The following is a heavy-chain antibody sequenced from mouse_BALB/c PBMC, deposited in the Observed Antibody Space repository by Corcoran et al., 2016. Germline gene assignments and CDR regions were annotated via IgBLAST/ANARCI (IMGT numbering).Heavy chain of an antibody. Sequence: EVQLQQSGPELVKPGASVKISCKASGYTFTDYYMNWVKQSHGKSLEWIGDINPNNGGTSYNQKFKGKATLTVDKSSSTAYMELRSLTSEDSAVYYCARFDYDAYAMDYWGQGTSVTVSS. J-gene: IGHJ4*01. D-gene: IGHD2-4*01. CDR3: ARFDYDAYAMDY. CDR2: INPNNGGT. CDR1: GYTFTDYY. V-gene: IGHV1-26*01.